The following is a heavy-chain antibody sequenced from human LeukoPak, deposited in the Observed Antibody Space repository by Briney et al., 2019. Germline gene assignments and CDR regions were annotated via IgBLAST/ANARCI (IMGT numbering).Heavy chain of an antibody. Sequence: SETLSLTCTVSGGSISSYYWSWIRQPAGKGLEWIGRIYTSGSTNYNPYLKSRVTVSVDTSKNQFSLKLSSVTAADTAVYYCARVGERITIFGVVTTPPDYWGQGTLVTVSS. D-gene: IGHD3-3*01. CDR3: ARVGERITIFGVVTTPPDY. CDR1: GGSISSYY. V-gene: IGHV4-4*07. CDR2: IYTSGST. J-gene: IGHJ4*02.